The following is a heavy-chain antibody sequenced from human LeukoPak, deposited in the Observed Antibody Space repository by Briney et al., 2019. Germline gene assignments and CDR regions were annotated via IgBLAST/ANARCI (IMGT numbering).Heavy chain of an antibody. CDR3: ARARWLQSYYFDY. J-gene: IGHJ4*02. CDR2: INHSGST. D-gene: IGHD5-24*01. CDR1: SGSFSGYY. V-gene: IGHV4-34*01. Sequence: SETLSLTCAVYSGSFSGYYWSWIRQPPGKGLEWIGEINHSGSTNYNPSLKSRVTISVDTSKNQFSLKLSSVTAADTAVYYCARARWLQSYYFDYWGQGTLVTVSS.